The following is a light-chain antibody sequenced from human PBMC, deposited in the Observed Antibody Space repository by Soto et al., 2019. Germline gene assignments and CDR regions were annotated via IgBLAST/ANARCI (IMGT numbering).Light chain of an antibody. CDR3: SSYTSSGTYV. V-gene: IGLV2-14*01. CDR1: SSDVGDYNY. Sequence: QSALTQPASMSGSPGQSIAISCTGTSSDVGDYNYVSWYQQHPDKAPKLMIYEVSNRPSGVSSRFSGSKSGDTASLTISGLQAEDEADYYCSSYTSSGTYVFGTGTKLTVL. CDR2: EVS. J-gene: IGLJ1*01.